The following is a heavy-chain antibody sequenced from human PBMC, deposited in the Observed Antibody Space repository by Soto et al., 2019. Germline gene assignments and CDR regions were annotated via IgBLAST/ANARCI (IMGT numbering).Heavy chain of an antibody. CDR1: GYSFTSYW. CDR3: ARSREYGDYGASVYFDY. Sequence: PGESLKISCKGSGYSFTSYWIGWVRQMPGKGLEWMGIIYPGDSDTRYSPTFQGQVTISADKSISTAYLQWSSLKASDTAMYYCARSREYGDYGASVYFDYWGQGTLVTVSS. J-gene: IGHJ4*02. D-gene: IGHD4-17*01. CDR2: IYPGDSDT. V-gene: IGHV5-51*01.